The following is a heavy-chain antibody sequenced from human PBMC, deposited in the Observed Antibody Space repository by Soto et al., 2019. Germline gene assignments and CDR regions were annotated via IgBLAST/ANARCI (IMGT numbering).Heavy chain of an antibody. CDR3: ARGYTRSLFYFDY. V-gene: IGHV2-70*01. Sequence: SGPTLVNPTQTLTLTCTFSGFSLITSGMCVSWIRQPPGKALEWLALVDWDDDKSYSTSLKTRLTISKDTSKNQVVLTMTNMDPMDSATYHCARGYTRSLFYFDYWGQGTLVTVSS. CDR2: VDWDDDK. CDR1: GFSLITSGMC. J-gene: IGHJ4*02. D-gene: IGHD2-2*02.